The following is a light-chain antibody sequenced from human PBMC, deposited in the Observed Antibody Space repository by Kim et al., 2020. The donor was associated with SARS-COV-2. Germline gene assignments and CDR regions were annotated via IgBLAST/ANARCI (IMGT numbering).Light chain of an antibody. CDR2: EDN. J-gene: IGLJ2*01. Sequence: GKTVTLSGTRSSGSSASTNVQWYQQRPCSSPTTVIYEDNERPSGVPDRVSGSIDSSSNSASLTISGLKTEDEADYYCQSYDSSTVVFGGGTQLTVL. V-gene: IGLV6-57*01. CDR1: SGSSASTN. CDR3: QSYDSSTVV.